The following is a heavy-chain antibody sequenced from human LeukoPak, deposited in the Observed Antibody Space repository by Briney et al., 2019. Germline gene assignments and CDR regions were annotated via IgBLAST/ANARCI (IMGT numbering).Heavy chain of an antibody. CDR1: GGTFSSYA. Sequence: GASVTVSCKASGGTFSSYAISWVRQAPGQGLEWMGGIIPIFGTANYAQKFQGRVTITTDESTSTAYMELSSLRSEDTAVYYCARDRDYEGFDYWGQGTLVTVSS. J-gene: IGHJ4*02. V-gene: IGHV1-69*05. CDR2: IIPIFGTA. CDR3: ARDRDYEGFDY. D-gene: IGHD4-17*01.